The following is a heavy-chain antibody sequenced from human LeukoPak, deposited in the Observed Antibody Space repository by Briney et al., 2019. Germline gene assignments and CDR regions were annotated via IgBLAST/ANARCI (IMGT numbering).Heavy chain of an antibody. CDR3: ASSIAVAGTPSFDY. V-gene: IGHV5-51*01. J-gene: IGHJ4*02. CDR1: GYSFTSYY. Sequence: GESLKISCKGSGYSFTSYYIGWVRQMPGKGLEWMGIIYPGDSDTRYSPSFQGQVTISADRSISTAHLQWRRLKASDTAMYYCASSIAVAGTPSFDYWGQGTLVTVSS. D-gene: IGHD6-19*01. CDR2: IYPGDSDT.